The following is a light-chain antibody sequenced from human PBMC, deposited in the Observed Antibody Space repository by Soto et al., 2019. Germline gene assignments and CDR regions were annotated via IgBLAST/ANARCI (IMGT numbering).Light chain of an antibody. J-gene: IGLJ3*02. V-gene: IGLV2-14*03. CDR2: DVS. CDR3: SSCTSSSTWV. CDR1: SSDVGGYNS. Sequence: HSALTQPASVSGSPGQSIAISCTGTSSDVGGYNSVSWYQQHPGKAPKLVIYDVSNRPSGVSNRFSGSKSGNTASLTISGLQAEDEADYYCSSCTSSSTWVFGGGTKVTVL.